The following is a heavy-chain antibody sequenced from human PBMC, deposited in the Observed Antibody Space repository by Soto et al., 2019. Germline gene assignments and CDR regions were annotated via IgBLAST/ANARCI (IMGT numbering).Heavy chain of an antibody. CDR3: AKVREIQLWYPYYFDY. J-gene: IGHJ4*02. D-gene: IGHD5-18*01. Sequence: GGSLRLSCAASGFTFSSYAMSWVRQAPGKGLEWVSAISGSGGSTYYADSVKGRFTISRDNSKNTLYLQMNSLRAEDTAVYYCAKVREIQLWYPYYFDYWGQGTLVTVSS. CDR1: GFTFSSYA. CDR2: ISGSGGST. V-gene: IGHV3-23*01.